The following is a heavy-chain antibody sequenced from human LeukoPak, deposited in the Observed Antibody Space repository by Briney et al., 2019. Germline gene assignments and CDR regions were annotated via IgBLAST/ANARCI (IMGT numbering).Heavy chain of an antibody. CDR2: ISGSGGDT. J-gene: IGHJ4*02. Sequence: GGSLRLSCAASGFTSSSYAMTWVRQSPGKGLEWVSTISGSGGDTYYADSVKGRFTMSRDNSKNTLDLQMSSLRAEDTAIYYCAKDNSGNFLSPFDYWGQGTLVAVSS. CDR1: GFTSSSYA. CDR3: AKDNSGNFLSPFDY. D-gene: IGHD1-26*01. V-gene: IGHV3-23*01.